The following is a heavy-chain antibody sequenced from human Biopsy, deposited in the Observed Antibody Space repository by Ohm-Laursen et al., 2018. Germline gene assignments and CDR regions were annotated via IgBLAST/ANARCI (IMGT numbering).Heavy chain of an antibody. CDR1: GFNFDDYA. CDR2: LTWNSGTI. V-gene: IGHV3-9*01. CDR3: VRSLRNYDFLDS. J-gene: IGHJ4*02. D-gene: IGHD3-16*01. Sequence: SLRLSCSATGFNFDDYAMHWIRQGPGKGLEWVAGLTWNSGTIAYAGPVRGRFTISRDNAKNSLYLQMNNLTSEDTALYYCVRSLRNYDFLDSWGQGTLVSVSS.